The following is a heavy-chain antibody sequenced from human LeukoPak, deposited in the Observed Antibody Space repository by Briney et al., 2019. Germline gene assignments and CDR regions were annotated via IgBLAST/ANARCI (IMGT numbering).Heavy chain of an antibody. Sequence: SQTLSLTCTVSGGSMSSGNYYWSWIRQPPGKGLQWIGEIDHGGRTNYDPSLKSRVTMSVDTSKNQFSLKLTSVTAADTAVYYCARYYFDTSGSKPYEYWGQGTLVTVSS. J-gene: IGHJ4*02. CDR1: GGSMSSGNYY. CDR2: IDHGGRT. D-gene: IGHD3-22*01. CDR3: ARYYFDTSGSKPYEY. V-gene: IGHV4-39*07.